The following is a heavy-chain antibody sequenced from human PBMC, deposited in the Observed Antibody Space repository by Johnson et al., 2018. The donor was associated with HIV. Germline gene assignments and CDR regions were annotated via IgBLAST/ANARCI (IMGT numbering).Heavy chain of an antibody. V-gene: IGHV3-66*01. CDR1: GFTVGSNY. CDR3: ARGGYGEVFDI. J-gene: IGHJ3*02. Sequence: VQLVESGGGLVQPGGSLRLSCAASGFTVGSNYMNWVRQAPGKGLEWVSVIYSGGTTYYADSVKGRFIISRDSSKNTLYLQMNSLRAEDTAVYYCARGGYGEVFDIWGQGTMVTVSS. CDR2: IYSGGTT. D-gene: IGHD4-17*01.